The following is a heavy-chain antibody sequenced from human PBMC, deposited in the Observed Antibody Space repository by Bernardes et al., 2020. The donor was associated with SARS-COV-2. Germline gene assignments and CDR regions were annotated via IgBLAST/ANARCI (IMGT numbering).Heavy chain of an antibody. J-gene: IGHJ3*02. CDR1: GFIFSDSA. D-gene: IGHD3-22*01. CDR2: IRSKANNYAT. V-gene: IGHV3-73*01. CDR3: SKQRSSGSDI. Sequence: GGSLRLSRAASGFIFSDSAMHWVRQASGKGLEWVGRIRSKANNYATAYGASVKGRFTISRDDSKNTVYLQMNSLKTEDTALYYCSKQRSSGSDIWGQGTMVTVSS.